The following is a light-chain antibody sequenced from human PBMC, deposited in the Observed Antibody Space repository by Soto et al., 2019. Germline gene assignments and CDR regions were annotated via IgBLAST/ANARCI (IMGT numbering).Light chain of an antibody. CDR1: QSVSSSY. V-gene: IGKV3-20*01. CDR3: QQYRSSLFT. Sequence: EIVLTQSPGTLSLSPGERATLSCRASQSVSSSYLAWYQQKPGQAPRLLIYGASSRPTGIPDRFSGSGSGTDFTLTIRRLEPEDFAVYYCQQYRSSLFTFGPGTKVDIK. J-gene: IGKJ3*01. CDR2: GAS.